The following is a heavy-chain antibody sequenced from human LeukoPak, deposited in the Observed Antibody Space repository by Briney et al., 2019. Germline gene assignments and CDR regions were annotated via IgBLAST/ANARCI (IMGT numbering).Heavy chain of an antibody. J-gene: IGHJ5*02. CDR1: GGSISSYY. CDR2: NYYSGST. D-gene: IGHD3-22*01. V-gene: IGHV4-59*01. Sequence: SETLSLTCTVSGGSISSYYWICIRQPPGKGREWIGYNYYSGSTNYNPSLKIRVTISVDTSKNQFSLKLSSVTAAVTAVYYCARGVTKWFWFDLGGQGTVVTVSS. CDR3: ARGVTKWFWFDL.